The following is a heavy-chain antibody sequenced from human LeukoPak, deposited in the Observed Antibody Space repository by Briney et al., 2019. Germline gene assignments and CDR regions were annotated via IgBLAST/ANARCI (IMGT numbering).Heavy chain of an antibody. Sequence: GGSLRLSCAASGFIFSSYAMHWVRQAPGKGLEWVAVISYDGSNKYYADSVKGRFTISRDNSKNTLYLQMNSLRAEDTAVYYCARDPERITMIVVVINFDYWGQGTLVTVSS. CDR3: ARDPERITMIVVVINFDY. J-gene: IGHJ4*02. D-gene: IGHD3-22*01. V-gene: IGHV3-30*01. CDR2: ISYDGSNK. CDR1: GFIFSSYA.